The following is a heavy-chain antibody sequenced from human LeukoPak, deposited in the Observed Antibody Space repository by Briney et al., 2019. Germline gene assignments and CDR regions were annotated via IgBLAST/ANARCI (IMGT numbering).Heavy chain of an antibody. Sequence: ASVKVSCKASGCTFTSYDINWVRQASGQGLEWMGWINLKSGYTGYAQKFQGRVTITRDTSISTAYMELSSLRSEDTAVYYCARVAGSIDYWGQGTLVTVSS. V-gene: IGHV1-8*03. CDR1: GCTFTSYD. D-gene: IGHD6-19*01. CDR3: ARVAGSIDY. CDR2: INLKSGYT. J-gene: IGHJ4*02.